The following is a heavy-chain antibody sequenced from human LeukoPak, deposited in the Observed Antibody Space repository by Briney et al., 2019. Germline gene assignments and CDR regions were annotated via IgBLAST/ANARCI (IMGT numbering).Heavy chain of an antibody. Sequence: SETLSLTCTVSGYSISSGYYWGWIRQPPGKGLEWIGSIYHSGSTYYNPSLKSRVTISVDTSKNQFSLKLTSVTAADTAVYFCAKSYYTILTGYYHYFDYWGQGTLVTVSS. CDR3: AKSYYTILTGYYHYFDY. CDR1: GYSISSGYY. J-gene: IGHJ4*02. V-gene: IGHV4-38-2*02. D-gene: IGHD3-9*01. CDR2: IYHSGST.